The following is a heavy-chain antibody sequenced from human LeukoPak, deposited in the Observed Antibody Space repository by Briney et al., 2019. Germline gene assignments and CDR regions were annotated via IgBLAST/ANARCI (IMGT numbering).Heavy chain of an antibody. J-gene: IGHJ4*02. D-gene: IGHD3-9*01. CDR1: GFAFSSHA. Sequence: GRSLRLSCAASGFAFSSHAMTWVRQAPGKGLEWVSSITSGGDYIYYADSVKGRFTTSRDNAKNSLSLQLNSLRVEDTAVYYCARGHYDVLAASYKWTPDYWGQGTLVTVSS. V-gene: IGHV3-21*01. CDR2: ITSGGDYI. CDR3: ARGHYDVLAASYKWTPDY.